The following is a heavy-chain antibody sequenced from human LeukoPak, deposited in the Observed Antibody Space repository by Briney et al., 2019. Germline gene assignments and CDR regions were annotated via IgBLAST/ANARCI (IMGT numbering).Heavy chain of an antibody. J-gene: IGHJ4*02. Sequence: GGSLRLSCAASGFIFSDYWMGWVRQAPGKGPEWVASIKPDGNEQYYVDSVRGRFTISRDNSKDSLFLQMDSLRDDDTAVYYCARERVSAYDYWGLGTLVTVSS. CDR1: GFIFSDYW. V-gene: IGHV3-7*01. CDR3: ARERVSAYDY. CDR2: IKPDGNEQ.